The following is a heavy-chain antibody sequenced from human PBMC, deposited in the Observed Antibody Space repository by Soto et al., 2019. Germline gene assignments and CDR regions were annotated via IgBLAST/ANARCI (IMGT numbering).Heavy chain of an antibody. D-gene: IGHD2-15*01. CDR2: IRGFSPYT. J-gene: IGHJ6*02. CDR1: GFTLRTYT. V-gene: IGHV3-21*01. Sequence: PGGSLRLSCAASGFTLRTYTMNWVRQAPGKGLEWVSGIRGFSPYTFYAESVRGRFAISRDNAKNSLYLQMNSLRAEDTAVYYCARDRGYDAHDYYYNAMDVWGQGTTVTVSS. CDR3: ARDRGYDAHDYYYNAMDV.